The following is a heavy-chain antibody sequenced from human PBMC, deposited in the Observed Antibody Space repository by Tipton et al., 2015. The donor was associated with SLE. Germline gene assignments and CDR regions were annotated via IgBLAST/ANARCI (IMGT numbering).Heavy chain of an antibody. CDR2: INHSGST. J-gene: IGHJ3*02. V-gene: IGHV4-34*01. D-gene: IGHD6-13*01. CDR1: GGSFSGYY. Sequence: TLSLTCAVYGGSFSGYYWSWIRQPPGKGLEWIGEINHSGSTNYNPSLKSRVTISVDTSKNQFSLKLSSVTAADTAVYYCDVSSWSDAFDIWGQGTMVTVSS. CDR3: DVSSWSDAFDI.